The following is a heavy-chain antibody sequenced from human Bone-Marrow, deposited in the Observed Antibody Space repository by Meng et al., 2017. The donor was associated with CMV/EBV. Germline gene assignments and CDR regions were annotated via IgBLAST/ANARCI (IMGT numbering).Heavy chain of an antibody. D-gene: IGHD3-22*01. CDR3: ARDPFLWSWFKEEVPGLGD. J-gene: IGHJ4*02. Sequence: ASVKVSCKASGYTFTSYGISWVRQAPGQGLEWMGWISVYNGNTKYAQKFQGRVTTTTDTSTSTAYMELRSLRSDDTAVYYCARDPFLWSWFKEEVPGLGDWGQGTLVTGSS. CDR1: GYTFTSYG. V-gene: IGHV1-18*01. CDR2: ISVYNGNT.